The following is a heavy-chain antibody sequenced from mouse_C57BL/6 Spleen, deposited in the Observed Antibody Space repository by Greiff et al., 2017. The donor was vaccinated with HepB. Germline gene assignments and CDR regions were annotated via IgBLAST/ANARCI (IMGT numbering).Heavy chain of an antibody. V-gene: IGHV14-4*01. D-gene: IGHD2-4*01. J-gene: IGHJ3*01. CDR3: TTGGLRPAWFAD. Sequence: EVQLQQSGAELVRPGASVKLSCTASGFNIKDDYMHWVKQRPEQGLEWIGWIDPENGDTEYASKFQGKATITADTSSNTAYLQHSSLTSEDTAVYYCTTGGLRPAWFADWGQGTLVTVSA. CDR2: IDPENGDT. CDR1: GFNIKDDY.